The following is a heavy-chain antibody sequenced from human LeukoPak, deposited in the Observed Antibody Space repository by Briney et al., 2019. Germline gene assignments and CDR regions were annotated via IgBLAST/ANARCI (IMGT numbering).Heavy chain of an antibody. Sequence: PGGSMRLSSAADGFTFSSYGMHCVRHAPGKGLEWVAAIWYDGSNKYYADSVKGRFTIYRDNCKSTLYLQMNSLRAEDTAVYYCAEPGEGAYYDPSADDAFDIWGQGTMVTVSS. CDR2: IWYDGSNK. V-gene: IGHV3-30*02. CDR3: AEPGEGAYYDPSADDAFDI. CDR1: GFTFSSYG. J-gene: IGHJ3*02. D-gene: IGHD3-22*01.